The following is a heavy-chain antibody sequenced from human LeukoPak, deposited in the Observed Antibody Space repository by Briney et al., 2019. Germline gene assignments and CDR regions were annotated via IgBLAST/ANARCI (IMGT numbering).Heavy chain of an antibody. CDR3: TRAFEYGWFDP. CDR1: GYTFSDYF. V-gene: IGHV1-2*02. J-gene: IGHJ5*02. CDR2: INPKTGGT. Sequence: ASVKVSCKASGYTFSDYFMHWVRQAPGQGLEWMGWINPKTGGTTYAQKFQGRVTMTRDMPITTAYMDLSRLRSDDTAVYYCTRAFEYGWFDPWGQGTLVIVSS. D-gene: IGHD4-17*01.